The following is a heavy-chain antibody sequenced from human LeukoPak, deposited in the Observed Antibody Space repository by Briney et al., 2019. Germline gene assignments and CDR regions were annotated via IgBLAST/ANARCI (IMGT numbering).Heavy chain of an antibody. CDR3: ARGLHSGYDLYY. D-gene: IGHD5-12*01. Sequence: GASVKVSCKASGYTFTSYDVNWVRQATGQGLEWMGWMNPNSGNTGYAQKFQGRVTMTRNTSISTAYMELSSLRSEDTAVYYCARGLHSGYDLYYWGQGTLVTVSS. V-gene: IGHV1-8*01. CDR2: MNPNSGNT. CDR1: GYTFTSYD. J-gene: IGHJ4*02.